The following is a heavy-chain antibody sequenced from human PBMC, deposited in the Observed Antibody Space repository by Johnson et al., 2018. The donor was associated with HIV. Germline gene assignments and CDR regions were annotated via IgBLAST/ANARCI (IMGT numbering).Heavy chain of an antibody. Sequence: QVQLVESGGGVVQPGRSLRLSCAASGFTFSSYAMHWVRQAPGKGLEWVAVISYDGSNKYYADSVKGRFTISRDNSKNTLYLQMNSLGAEDTAVYYCARDETAMAVGAFDIWGQGTMFTVSS. D-gene: IGHD5-18*01. V-gene: IGHV3-30-3*01. CDR2: ISYDGSNK. CDR3: ARDETAMAVGAFDI. CDR1: GFTFSSYA. J-gene: IGHJ3*02.